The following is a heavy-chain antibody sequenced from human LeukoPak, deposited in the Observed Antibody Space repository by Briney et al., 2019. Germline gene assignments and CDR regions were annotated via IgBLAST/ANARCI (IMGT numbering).Heavy chain of an antibody. J-gene: IGHJ4*02. CDR1: GGTFSSYA. V-gene: IGHV1-69*01. CDR3: ASSYYYDSSGYYLPLYYFDY. Sequence: SVKVSCKASGGTFSSYAIGWVRQAPGQGLEWMGGIIPIFGTANYAQKFQGRVTITADESTSTAYMELSSLRSEDTAVYYCASSYYYDSSGYYLPLYYFDYWGQGTLVTVSS. D-gene: IGHD3-22*01. CDR2: IIPIFGTA.